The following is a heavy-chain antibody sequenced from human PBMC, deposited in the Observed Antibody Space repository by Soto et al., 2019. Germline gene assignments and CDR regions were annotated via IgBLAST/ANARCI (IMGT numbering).Heavy chain of an antibody. CDR1: GGSISSGGYY. V-gene: IGHV4-31*03. D-gene: IGHD3-22*01. J-gene: IGHJ4*02. CDR3: ARVYYYDSSPDPSPRFDY. Sequence: SETLSLTCTVSGGSISSGGYYWSLIRQHPGKGLEWIGYIYYSGSTYYNPSLKSRVTISVDTSKNQFSLKLSSVTAADTAVYYCARVYYYDSSPDPSPRFDYWGQGTLVTVS. CDR2: IYYSGST.